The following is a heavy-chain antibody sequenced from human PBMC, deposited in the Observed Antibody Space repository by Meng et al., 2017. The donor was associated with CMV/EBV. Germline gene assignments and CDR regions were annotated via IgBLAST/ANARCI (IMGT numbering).Heavy chain of an antibody. D-gene: IGHD3-22*01. CDR2: ISYDGNNK. CDR3: AKSYYDSSGPPAGDAFDI. CDR1: FPFRGCG. Sequence: FPFRGCGMPWVGQAPGKGLEWLAVISYDGNNKYCADSVKGRFTISRDNSKDTLYLQMNSLRAKDTAVYYCAKSYYDSSGPPAGDAFDIWGQGTMVTVSS. J-gene: IGHJ3*02. V-gene: IGHV3-30*18.